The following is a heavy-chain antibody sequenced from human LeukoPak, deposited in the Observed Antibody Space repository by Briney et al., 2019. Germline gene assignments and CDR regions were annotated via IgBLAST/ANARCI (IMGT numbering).Heavy chain of an antibody. CDR1: GFTFSSYS. J-gene: IGHJ4*02. D-gene: IGHD3-22*01. V-gene: IGHV3-15*07. Sequence: GGSLRLSCAASGFTFSSYSMNWVRQAPGKGLEWVGRIKSKTDGGTTDYAAPVKGRFTISRDDSKNTLYLQMNSLKTEDTAVYYCTTGYDSSGILDYWGQGTLVTVSS. CDR2: IKSKTDGGTT. CDR3: TTGYDSSGILDY.